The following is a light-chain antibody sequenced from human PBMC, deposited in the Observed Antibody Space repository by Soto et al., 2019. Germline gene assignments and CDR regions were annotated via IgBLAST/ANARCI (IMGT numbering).Light chain of an antibody. CDR2: KAS. CDR1: QSISSW. J-gene: IGKJ3*01. Sequence: DIQMTQSPSTLSASVGDRVTITCRASQSISSWLAWYQQKPGKAPKLLIYKASSLESGVPSRFSGSGSGTEFIFTISSLQPEDIATYYCQQYDTLSFTFGPGTKVDIK. V-gene: IGKV1-5*03. CDR3: QQYDTLSFT.